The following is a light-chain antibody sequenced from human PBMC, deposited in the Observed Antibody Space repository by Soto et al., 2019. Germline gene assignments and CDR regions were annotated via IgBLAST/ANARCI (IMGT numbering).Light chain of an antibody. J-gene: IGKJ4*01. CDR3: QQYYSLPLT. CDR1: QSVLYSSKSKNY. V-gene: IGKV4-1*01. Sequence: DIVMTQSPDSLAVSLGERATINCKSSQSVLYSSKSKNYLAWYQQKLGQPPKLLISWASTRESGVPDRFSGSGSGTDFTLTISSLQAEDVAVYSCQQYYSLPLTFGGGTKVEIK. CDR2: WAS.